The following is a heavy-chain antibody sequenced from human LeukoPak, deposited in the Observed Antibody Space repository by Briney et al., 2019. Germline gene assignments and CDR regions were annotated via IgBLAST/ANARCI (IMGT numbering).Heavy chain of an antibody. J-gene: IGHJ4*02. D-gene: IGHD3-22*01. CDR2: ISWNSGSI. CDR3: AKMGSRYYDSSGYFVY. V-gene: IGHV3-9*03. Sequence: GGSLRLSCAASGFTFDDYAMHWVRQAPGKGLEWVSGISWNSGSIGYADSVKGRFTISRDNAKNSLYPQMNSLRAEDMALYYCAKMGSRYYDSSGYFVYWGQGTLVTVSS. CDR1: GFTFDDYA.